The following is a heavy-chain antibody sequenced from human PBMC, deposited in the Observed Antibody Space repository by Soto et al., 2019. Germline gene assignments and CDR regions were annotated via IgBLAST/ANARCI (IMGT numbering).Heavy chain of an antibody. CDR1: GFTFSDYF. CDR2: ISSGGSYA. D-gene: IGHD2-21*02. J-gene: IGHJ4*02. V-gene: IGHV3-11*06. Sequence: GGSLRLSCAASGFTFSDYFMTWIHQAPGKGLEWVSKISSGGSYANYADSVKGRFTISRDNAKNSLYLQMNSLRAEDTAVYYCARVGWVDGVVTAPPDYWGQGTLVTVSS. CDR3: ARVGWVDGVVTAPPDY.